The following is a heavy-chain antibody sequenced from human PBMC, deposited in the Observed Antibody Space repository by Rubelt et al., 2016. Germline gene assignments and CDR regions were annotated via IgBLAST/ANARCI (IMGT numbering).Heavy chain of an antibody. Sequence: VQPGGSLRLSCASSGFTFSNYAMSWVRQAPGKGLEWVAAISYSGGDTYYADSVKGRFTISRDNSKNTLYLQMNSLSADDTAVYFCARGYVSGTYYGWGQGTLVTVSS. D-gene: IGHD3-10*01. CDR3: ARGYVSGTYYG. CDR2: ISYSGGDT. J-gene: IGHJ4*02. CDR1: GFTFSNYA. V-gene: IGHV3-23*01.